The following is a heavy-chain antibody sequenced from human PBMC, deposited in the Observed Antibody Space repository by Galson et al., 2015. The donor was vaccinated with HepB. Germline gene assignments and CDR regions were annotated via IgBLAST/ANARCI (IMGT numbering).Heavy chain of an antibody. Sequence: SVKVSCKASGGTFSSYAISWVRQAPGQGLEWMGGIIPIYGTTNYAQKFQGRVTITADESTSTAYMELSSLRSEDTAVYYCARTDYSNFEDYYYYYGMDVLGQGTTVTVSS. CDR1: GGTFSSYA. CDR3: ARTDYSNFEDYYYYYGMDV. V-gene: IGHV1-69*13. J-gene: IGHJ6*02. D-gene: IGHD4-11*01. CDR2: IIPIYGTT.